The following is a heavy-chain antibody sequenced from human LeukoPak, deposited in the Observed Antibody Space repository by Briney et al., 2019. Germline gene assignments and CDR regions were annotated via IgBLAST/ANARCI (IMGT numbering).Heavy chain of an antibody. V-gene: IGHV4-39*01. J-gene: IGHJ4*02. Sequence: SETLSLTCTVSGGSISSSSYYWGWIRQPPGKGLEWIGSMYYSGSTYYNPSLKSRVTISVDTSKNQLSLKLSSVTAADTAVYYCARGSNWGDYWGQGTLVTVSS. CDR1: GGSISSSSYY. D-gene: IGHD7-27*01. CDR3: ARGSNWGDY. CDR2: MYYSGST.